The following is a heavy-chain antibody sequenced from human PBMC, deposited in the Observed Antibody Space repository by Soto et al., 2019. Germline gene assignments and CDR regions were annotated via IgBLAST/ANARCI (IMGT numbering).Heavy chain of an antibody. Sequence: GGSLRLSCGASGFTVSTNFMSWVRQAPGKGLEWVSVIYSGGDTYYADSVKGRFTISRDNSKNTLYLQMNSLRAEDTAVYYCANLVGATYFDHWGQGTLVT. CDR2: IYSGGDT. CDR1: GFTVSTNF. J-gene: IGHJ4*02. CDR3: ANLVGATYFDH. D-gene: IGHD1-26*01. V-gene: IGHV3-66*01.